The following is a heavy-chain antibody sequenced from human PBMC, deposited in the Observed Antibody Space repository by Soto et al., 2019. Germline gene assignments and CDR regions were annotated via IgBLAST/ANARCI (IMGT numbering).Heavy chain of an antibody. CDR2: IYYSGST. CDR3: ARPLTHSSGWYYFDY. Sequence: SETLSLTCTVSGGSISSSSYYWGWIRQPPGKGLEWIGSIYYSGSTYYNPSLKSRVTISVDTSKNQFSLKLSSVTAADTAVYYCARPLTHSSGWYYFDYWGQGTLVTISS. V-gene: IGHV4-39*01. CDR1: GGSISSSSYY. D-gene: IGHD6-19*01. J-gene: IGHJ4*02.